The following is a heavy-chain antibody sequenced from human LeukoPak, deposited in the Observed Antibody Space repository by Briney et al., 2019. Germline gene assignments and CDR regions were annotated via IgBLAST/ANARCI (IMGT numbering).Heavy chain of an antibody. D-gene: IGHD3-10*01. V-gene: IGHV3-23*01. CDR1: GFTFSSYG. CDR3: AKGVTYGSGSYLDY. J-gene: IGHJ4*02. CDR2: ISGSGGST. Sequence: LSGGSLRLSCSASGFTFSSYGVSWVRQAPGKGLEWVSAISGSGGSTYYADSVKGRFITSRDNSKNMLYLQMNSLRAEDTAVYYCAKGVTYGSGSYLDYWGQGTLVTVSS.